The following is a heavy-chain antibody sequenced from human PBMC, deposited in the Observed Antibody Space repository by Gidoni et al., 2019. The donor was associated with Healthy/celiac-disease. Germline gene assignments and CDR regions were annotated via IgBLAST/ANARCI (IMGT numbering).Heavy chain of an antibody. J-gene: IGHJ4*02. CDR3: ASSGLAVASFDY. D-gene: IGHD6-19*01. V-gene: IGHV4-34*01. CDR2: TNHSGST. Sequence: IRQPPGKGLEWIGETNHSGSTNYNPSLKSRVTISVDTSKNQFSLKLSSVTAADTAVYYCASSGLAVASFDYWGQGTLVTVSS.